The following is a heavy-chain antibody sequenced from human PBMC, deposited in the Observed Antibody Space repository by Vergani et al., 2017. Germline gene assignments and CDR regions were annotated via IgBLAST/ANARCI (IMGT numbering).Heavy chain of an antibody. J-gene: IGHJ4*02. CDR2: IKSKTDGGTT. Sequence: EVQLVESGGGLVKPGGSLRLSCAASGLTFSNAWMSWVRQAPGKGLEWVGRIKSKTDGGTTDYAAPVKGRFTISRDDSKNTLYLQMKSLKTEDTAVYYCTTVYYYDSSGYYSTDYWGQGTLVTVSS. D-gene: IGHD3-22*01. V-gene: IGHV3-15*01. CDR1: GLTFSNAW. CDR3: TTVYYYDSSGYYSTDY.